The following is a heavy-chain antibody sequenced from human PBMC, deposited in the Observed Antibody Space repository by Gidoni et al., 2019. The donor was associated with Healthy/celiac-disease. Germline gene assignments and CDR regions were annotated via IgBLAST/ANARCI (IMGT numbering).Heavy chain of an antibody. D-gene: IGHD5-18*01. V-gene: IGHV3-9*01. CDR3: ERDRGYSYGPVDY. CDR2: ISWNSGSI. Sequence: EVQLVESVGGLVQPGGSLRLSCAASGCTFDDYSMHWVRQAPGKGLGWVSGISWNSGSIGYADSVKGRFTISRNNAKNSQYLQMLSLSAEDAALYYCERDRGYSYGPVDYWGQGTLVTVSS. J-gene: IGHJ4*02. CDR1: GCTFDDYS.